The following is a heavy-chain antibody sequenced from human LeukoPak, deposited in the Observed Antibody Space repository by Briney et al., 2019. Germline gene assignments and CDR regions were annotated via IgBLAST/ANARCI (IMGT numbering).Heavy chain of an antibody. Sequence: SETLSLTCAVYGGSFSGYYWSWIRQPPGKGLEWIGEINHSGSTNYNPSLKSRVTISVDTSKNQFSLKLSSVTAAGTAVYYCARGGYAVDYWGQGTLVTVSS. CDR2: INHSGST. J-gene: IGHJ4*02. V-gene: IGHV4-34*01. D-gene: IGHD5-18*01. CDR1: GGSFSGYY. CDR3: ARGGYAVDY.